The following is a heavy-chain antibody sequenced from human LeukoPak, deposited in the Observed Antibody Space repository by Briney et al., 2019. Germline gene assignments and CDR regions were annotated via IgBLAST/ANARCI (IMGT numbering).Heavy chain of an antibody. D-gene: IGHD2-21*01. CDR2: INHSGST. J-gene: IGHJ4*02. V-gene: IGHV4-34*01. CDR3: ARGPISYCGGDCYFSCYFDY. Sequence: SETLSLTCAVYGGSFSGYYWSWIRQPPGKGLEWIGEINHSGSTNYNPSLKSRVTISVDTSKNQFSLKLSSVTAADTAVYYCARGPISYCGGDCYFSCYFDYWGQGTLVTVSS. CDR1: GGSFSGYY.